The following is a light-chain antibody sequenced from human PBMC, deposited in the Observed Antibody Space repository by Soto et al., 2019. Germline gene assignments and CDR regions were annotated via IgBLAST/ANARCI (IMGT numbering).Light chain of an antibody. J-gene: IGKJ2*01. V-gene: IGKV1-17*03. Sequence: DIQMTQSPSAMSASVGDRVTITCRASQDINNYLAWFQQKPGKVPERLIYAASNLPSGVPSRFAGSGSGTEFTLTISGLQPEDFATYYCLQHNSYPYTSGQGTKLEIK. CDR1: QDINNY. CDR3: LQHNSYPYT. CDR2: AAS.